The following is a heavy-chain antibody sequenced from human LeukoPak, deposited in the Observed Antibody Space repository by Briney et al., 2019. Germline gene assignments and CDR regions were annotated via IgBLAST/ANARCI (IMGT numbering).Heavy chain of an antibody. J-gene: IGHJ6*02. CDR2: IYNAGVGGNI. CDR3: ARENGYCSTTSCPLDV. Sequence: GGSLRLSCPASGFTVSSNYMTWVRQAPGKGLEWVSVIYNAGVGGNIYYADSVKGRFTISRDNSKNTLYLQMHSLRAEDRAVYYCARENGYCSTTSCPLDVWGQGTTVTVSS. CDR1: GFTVSSNY. D-gene: IGHD2-2*01. V-gene: IGHV3-53*05.